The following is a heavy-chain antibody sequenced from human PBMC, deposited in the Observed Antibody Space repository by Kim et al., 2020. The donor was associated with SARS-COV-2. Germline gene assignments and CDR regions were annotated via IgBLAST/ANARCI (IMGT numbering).Heavy chain of an antibody. D-gene: IGHD3-3*01. J-gene: IGHJ6*02. CDR3: ARVEAGFYYGMDV. Sequence: SETLSLTCTVSGGSISSGGYYWSWIRQHPGKGLEWIGYIYYSGSTYYNPSLKSRVTISVDTSKNQFSLKLSSVTAADTAVYYCARVEAGFYYGMDVWGQGTTVTVSS. CDR2: IYYSGST. CDR1: GGSISSGGYY. V-gene: IGHV4-31*03.